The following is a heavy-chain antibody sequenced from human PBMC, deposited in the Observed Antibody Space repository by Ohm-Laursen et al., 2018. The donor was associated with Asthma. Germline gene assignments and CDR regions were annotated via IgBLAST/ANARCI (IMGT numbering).Heavy chain of an antibody. D-gene: IGHD6-19*01. CDR3: ARESGYSSGLDAFDI. V-gene: IGHV3-30-3*01. Sequence: SLRLSCAALGFTFSSYAMHWVRQAPGKGLEWVAVISYDGSNKYYADSVKGRFTISRDNSKNTLYLQMNSLRAEDTAVYYCARESGYSSGLDAFDIWGQGTMVTVSS. J-gene: IGHJ3*02. CDR1: GFTFSSYA. CDR2: ISYDGSNK.